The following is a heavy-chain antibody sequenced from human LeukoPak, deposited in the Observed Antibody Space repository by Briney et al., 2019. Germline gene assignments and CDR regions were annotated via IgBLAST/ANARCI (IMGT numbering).Heavy chain of an antibody. CDR1: GFTFSSYS. J-gene: IGHJ6*03. V-gene: IGHV3-21*01. Sequence: GGSLRLSCAASGFTFSSYSMNWVRQAPGKGLEWVSSISSSSSYIYYADSVKGRFTISRDNAKNSLYLQMNSLRAEDTAVYYCARDPRLIAAAGTTVYYMDVWGKGTTVTVSS. CDR3: ARDPRLIAAAGTTVYYMDV. CDR2: ISSSSSYI. D-gene: IGHD6-13*01.